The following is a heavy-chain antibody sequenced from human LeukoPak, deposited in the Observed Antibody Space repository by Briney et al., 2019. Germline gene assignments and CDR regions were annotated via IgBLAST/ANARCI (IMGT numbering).Heavy chain of an antibody. Sequence: PGGSLRLSCAASGFTFDDYAMHWVRQAPGKGLEWVSLISGDGGSTYYADSVKGRFTISRDNSKNSLYLQMNSLRTEDTALYYCATKSGPEHYDSTDPLDYWGQGTLVTVSS. CDR3: ATKSGPEHYDSTDPLDY. V-gene: IGHV3-43*02. CDR1: GFTFDDYA. CDR2: ISGDGGST. J-gene: IGHJ4*02. D-gene: IGHD3-22*01.